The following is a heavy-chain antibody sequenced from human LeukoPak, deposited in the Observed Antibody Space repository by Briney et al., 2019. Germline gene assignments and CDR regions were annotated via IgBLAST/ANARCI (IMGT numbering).Heavy chain of an antibody. CDR1: GFTFSEHY. CDR3: ARVGIVGATGYFDN. J-gene: IGHJ4*02. V-gene: IGHV3-72*01. D-gene: IGHD1-26*01. Sequence: GGSLSLSCAASGFTFSEHYMDWVRQAPGKGVEWVGRLRNKANRYTTEYAASVKGRFIISRDDSKNSLYLRMNSLKTEDTAVYYCARVGIVGATGYFDNWGQGTLVTVSS. CDR2: LRNKANRYTT.